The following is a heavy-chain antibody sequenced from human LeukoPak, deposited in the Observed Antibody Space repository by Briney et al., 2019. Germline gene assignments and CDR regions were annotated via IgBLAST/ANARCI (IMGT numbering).Heavy chain of an antibody. V-gene: IGHV3-23*01. CDR3: ARRRTGRDNYYYYYYMDV. J-gene: IGHJ6*03. CDR1: GFTFSSYA. Sequence: PGGSQRLSCAASGFTFSSYAMSWVRQAPGKGLEWVADISDSGGLTHYADSVKGRFTISRDNSNNTLYLQVNSLRAEDTAVYYCARRRTGRDNYYYYYYMDVWGKGTTVTVSS. CDR2: ISDSGGLT.